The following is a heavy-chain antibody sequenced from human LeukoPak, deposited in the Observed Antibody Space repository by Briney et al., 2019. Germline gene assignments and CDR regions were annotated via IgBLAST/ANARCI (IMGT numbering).Heavy chain of an antibody. J-gene: IGHJ4*02. CDR1: GGSISDYY. CDR2: IYYSGRT. D-gene: IGHD3-22*01. Sequence: SETLSLTCTVSGGSISDYYWNWMRQPPGKGLEWIGYIYYSGRTNYNPSLKSRVSISVDTSKNQFSLKLSSVTAADTAVYYCARDTYDSSGYRIDYWGQGTLVTVSS. CDR3: ARDTYDSSGYRIDY. V-gene: IGHV4-59*01.